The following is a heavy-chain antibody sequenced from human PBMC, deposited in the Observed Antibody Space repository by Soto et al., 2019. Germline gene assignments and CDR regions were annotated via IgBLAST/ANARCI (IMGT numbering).Heavy chain of an antibody. CDR2: ISSNGGST. CDR1: GFTFSSYA. J-gene: IGHJ4*02. CDR3: AKDPMVRGMLFDY. D-gene: IGHD3-10*01. Sequence: GGSLRLSCSASGFTFSSYAMHWVRQAPGKGLEYVSAISSNGGSTYYADSVKGRFTISRDNSKNTLYLQMNSLRAEDTAVYYCAKDPMVRGMLFDYWGQGPXLTVSS. V-gene: IGHV3-64*04.